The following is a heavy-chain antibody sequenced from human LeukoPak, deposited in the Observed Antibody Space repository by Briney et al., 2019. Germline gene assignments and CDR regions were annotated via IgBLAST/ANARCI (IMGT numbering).Heavy chain of an antibody. V-gene: IGHV3-23*01. CDR3: AKAIEFGIVGATGY. D-gene: IGHD1-26*01. Sequence: GGSLRLSCTASGFTFSNSWMTWVRQAPGKGLEWVSAISGSGGSTYYADSVKGRFTISRDNSKNTLYLQMNSLRAEDTAVYYCAKAIEFGIVGATGYWGQGTLVTVSS. CDR2: ISGSGGST. J-gene: IGHJ4*02. CDR1: GFTFSNSW.